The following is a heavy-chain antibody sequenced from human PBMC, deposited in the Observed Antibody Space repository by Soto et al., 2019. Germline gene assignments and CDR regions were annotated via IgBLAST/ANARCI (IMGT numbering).Heavy chain of an antibody. D-gene: IGHD4-17*01. Sequence: GGSLRLSCAASEFTFSSYWMSWVRQAPGKGLEWVANIKQDGSEKYYVDSVKGRFTISRDNAKNSLYLQMNSLRAEDTAVYYCARDSFINGDYSLDYWGQGTLVTVSS. CDR1: EFTFSSYW. V-gene: IGHV3-7*01. CDR2: IKQDGSEK. J-gene: IGHJ4*02. CDR3: ARDSFINGDYSLDY.